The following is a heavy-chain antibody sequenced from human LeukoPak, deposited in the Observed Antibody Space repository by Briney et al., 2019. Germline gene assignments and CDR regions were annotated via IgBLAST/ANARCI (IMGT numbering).Heavy chain of an antibody. CDR3: ARVRILAFDY. CDR1: GGSISSYY. V-gene: IGHV4-59*01. D-gene: IGHD2/OR15-2a*01. Sequence: PSETLSLTCTVSGGSISSYYWSWIRQPPGKGLEWIGYIYYSGGTNYNPSLKSRVTISVDTSKNQFSLKLSSVTAADTAVYYCARVRILAFDYWGQGTLVTVSS. J-gene: IGHJ4*02. CDR2: IYYSGGT.